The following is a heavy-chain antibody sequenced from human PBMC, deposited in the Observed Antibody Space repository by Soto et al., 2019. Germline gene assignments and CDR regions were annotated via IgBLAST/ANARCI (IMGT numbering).Heavy chain of an antibody. CDR1: GYSFTTYA. Sequence: ASVKVSCKASGYSFTTYALHWVRQAPGQRLEWMGWINPGNGHTKKSEKFEGRVTITRDTSATTAHMVLSSLRSEDTGVYYCARKYCSGATCYPDYYGMDVWGQGTTVTVSS. J-gene: IGHJ6*02. V-gene: IGHV1-3*01. CDR3: ARKYCSGATCYPDYYGMDV. CDR2: INPGNGHT. D-gene: IGHD2-15*01.